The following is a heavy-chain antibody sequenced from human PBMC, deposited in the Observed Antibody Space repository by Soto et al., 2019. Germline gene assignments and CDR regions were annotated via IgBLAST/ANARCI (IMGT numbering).Heavy chain of an antibody. CDR3: AKDLGSGKPYYYYAMDV. CDR2: ISYDGSNK. Sequence: QVQLVESGGGVVQPGRSLRLSCAASGFIFSRYGMHWVRQAPGKGLEWVAVISYDGSNKYYVESVKGRFIISRDKSENTLYLQMNSLRAEDTAVYYCAKDLGSGKPYYYYAMDVWGQGTTVTVSS. D-gene: IGHD3-10*01. J-gene: IGHJ6*02. CDR1: GFIFSRYG. V-gene: IGHV3-30*18.